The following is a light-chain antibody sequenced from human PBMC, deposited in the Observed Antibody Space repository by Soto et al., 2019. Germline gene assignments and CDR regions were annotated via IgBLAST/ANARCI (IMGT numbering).Light chain of an antibody. CDR2: EVT. Sequence: QSVLTQPASVSGSPGQSITISCTGTASDVGGYNSVSWYQQHPGKAPKLTIYEVTDRPSGVSNRFSGSKSGNTASLTISGLQAEDEADYYCLSFTSSHIYVFGTGTKVTVL. CDR1: ASDVGGYNS. CDR3: LSFTSSHIYV. V-gene: IGLV2-14*03. J-gene: IGLJ1*01.